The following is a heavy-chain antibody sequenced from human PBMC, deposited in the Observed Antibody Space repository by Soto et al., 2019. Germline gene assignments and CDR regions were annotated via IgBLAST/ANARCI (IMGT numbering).Heavy chain of an antibody. Sequence: EVQILQSGGGLEQPGGSLRLSCAASGFTFSNYAMSWIRQAPGKGLEWVSTIRETGNTYYADSVRGRFATSRDNSENTLYLQMSSRRAEDTAVYYCAKQQMGVIRALDYWGQGTLVTVSS. CDR3: AKQQMGVIRALDY. J-gene: IGHJ4*02. D-gene: IGHD1-26*01. V-gene: IGHV3-23*01. CDR2: IRETGNT. CDR1: GFTFSNYA.